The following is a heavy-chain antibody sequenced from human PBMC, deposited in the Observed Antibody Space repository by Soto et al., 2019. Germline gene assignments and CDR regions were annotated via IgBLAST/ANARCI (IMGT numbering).Heavy chain of an antibody. CDR2: ISAYNGNT. Sequence: GASVKVSCKASGYTFTSYGISWVRQAPGQGLEWMGWISAYNGNTNYAQKLQGRVTMTTDTSTSTAYMELRSLRSDDTAVYYCARDHSELSRPTYYDYVWGSYRYTGLDYWGQGTLVTVSS. CDR1: GYTFTSYG. D-gene: IGHD3-16*02. CDR3: ARDHSELSRPTYYDYVWGSYRYTGLDY. J-gene: IGHJ4*02. V-gene: IGHV1-18*01.